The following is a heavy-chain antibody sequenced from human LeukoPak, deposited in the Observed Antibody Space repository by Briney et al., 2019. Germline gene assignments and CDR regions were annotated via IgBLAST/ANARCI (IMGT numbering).Heavy chain of an antibody. Sequence: SQTLSLTRTVSGGSISSGSYYWSWIRQPAGKGLEWIGRIYTSGSTNYNPSLKSRVTISVDTSKNQFSLKLSSVTAADTAVYYCARGGRGVQYYYDSTGHFDLWGRGTLVTVSS. CDR1: GGSISSGSYY. CDR2: IYTSGST. D-gene: IGHD3-22*01. CDR3: ARGGRGVQYYYDSTGHFDL. V-gene: IGHV4-61*02. J-gene: IGHJ2*01.